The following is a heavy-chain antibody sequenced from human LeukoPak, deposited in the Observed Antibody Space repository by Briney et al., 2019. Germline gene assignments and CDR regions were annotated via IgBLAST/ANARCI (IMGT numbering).Heavy chain of an antibody. D-gene: IGHD6-19*01. CDR3: VKNGWLDY. CDR2: ISTSGDST. Sequence: GGSLRLSCAASGFTFSSQSMNWARQAPGKGLEWVAYISTSGDSTKYADSVEGRFTISRDNAENSLFLLMNSLRVEDTAVYYCVKNGWLDYWGQGILVTVSS. J-gene: IGHJ4*02. CDR1: GFTFSSQS. V-gene: IGHV3-21*06.